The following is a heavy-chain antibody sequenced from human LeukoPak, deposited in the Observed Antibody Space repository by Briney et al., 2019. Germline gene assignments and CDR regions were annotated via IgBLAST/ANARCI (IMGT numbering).Heavy chain of an antibody. CDR3: ARGGYSYGYLYYYYYYMDV. V-gene: IGHV4-39*07. CDR2: IYYSGST. J-gene: IGHJ6*03. Sequence: SETRSLTCTVSGGSISSSSYDWGWIRQPPGKGLEGIGSIYYSGSTYYNPSLKGRVTISVDTSKNQFSLQLSSVTTAATAVYYCARGGYSYGYLYYYYYYMDVWGKGTTVTISS. D-gene: IGHD5-18*01. CDR1: GGSISSSSYD.